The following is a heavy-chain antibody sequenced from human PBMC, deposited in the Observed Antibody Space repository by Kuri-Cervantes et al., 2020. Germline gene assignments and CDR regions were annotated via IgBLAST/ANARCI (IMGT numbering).Heavy chain of an antibody. D-gene: IGHD3-10*01. V-gene: IGHV1-18*01. CDR1: GYTFTSYG. J-gene: IGHJ4*02. CDR3: ARRYYGSGSYWEFDY. CDR2: ISAYNGNT. Sequence: ASVKVSCKASGYTFTSYGISWVRQAPGQGLEWMGWISAYNGNTNYAQKLQGRVTMTTDTSTSTAYMELRSLRSDDTAVYYCARRYYGSGSYWEFDYWGQGTLVTVSS.